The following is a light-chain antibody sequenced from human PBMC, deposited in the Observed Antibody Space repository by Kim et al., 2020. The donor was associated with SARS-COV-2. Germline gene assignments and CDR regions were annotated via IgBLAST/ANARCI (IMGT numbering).Light chain of an antibody. CDR3: SSYTSRGSYV. CDR1: SSDVGGYNY. V-gene: IGLV2-14*03. J-gene: IGLJ1*01. Sequence: QSAVTQPASVSGSPGQSITISCVGTSSDVGGYNYVSWYQQQPGKAPRLMLYDVTKLPSGVSIRFSACKSGNTASLTVYGLQGEDEANYHCSSYTSRGSYVFGAGSKVTVL. CDR2: DVT.